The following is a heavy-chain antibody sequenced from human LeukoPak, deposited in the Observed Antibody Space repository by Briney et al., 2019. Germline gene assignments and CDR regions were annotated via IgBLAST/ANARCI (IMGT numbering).Heavy chain of an antibody. CDR2: ISGSGGST. CDR1: GFTFSGYA. J-gene: IGHJ4*02. D-gene: IGHD2-15*01. CDR3: AKGAGWYGQKESDY. Sequence: QPGGSLRFSCAASGFTFSGYAMNWVRQAPGKGLEWVSVISGSGGSTSYADSVKGRFTISRDNSKNTVFLEMNRLTAADTAVYYCAKGAGWYGQKESDYWGQGTLVTVSS. V-gene: IGHV3-23*01.